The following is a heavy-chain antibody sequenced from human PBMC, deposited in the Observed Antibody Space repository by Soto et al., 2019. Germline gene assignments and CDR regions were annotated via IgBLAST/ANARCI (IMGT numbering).Heavy chain of an antibody. CDR1: GGSISSYY. CDR3: ARVGFGDYYGSGSYYPASYYHGMDV. D-gene: IGHD3-10*01. J-gene: IGHJ6*02. V-gene: IGHV4-59*01. CDR2: IYYSGST. Sequence: SETLSLTCTVSGGSISSYYLSWIRQPPGKGLEWIGYIYYSGSTNYNPSLKRRGTISVDTSKNQFSLKLSSVPAAAAAVYYCARVGFGDYYGSGSYYPASYYHGMDVWGQGTTVTLSS.